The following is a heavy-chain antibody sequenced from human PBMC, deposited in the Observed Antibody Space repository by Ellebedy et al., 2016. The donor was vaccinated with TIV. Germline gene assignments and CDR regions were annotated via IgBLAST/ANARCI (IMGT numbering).Heavy chain of an antibody. CDR3: AREGYTEMGTLNLDY. J-gene: IGHJ4*02. D-gene: IGHD5-24*01. V-gene: IGHV1-69*04. CDR1: GGPFSSYA. Sequence: AASVKVSCKASGGPFSSYAISWVRQAPGQGLEWMGRIIPILGIANYAQKFQGRVTITADKSTSTAYMELSSLRSEDTAVYYCAREGYTEMGTLNLDYWGQGTLVTVSS. CDR2: IIPILGIA.